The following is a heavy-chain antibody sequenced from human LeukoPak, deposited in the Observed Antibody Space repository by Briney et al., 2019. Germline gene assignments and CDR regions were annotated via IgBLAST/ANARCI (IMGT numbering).Heavy chain of an antibody. D-gene: IGHD3-10*01. V-gene: IGHV3-30-3*01. CDR2: ISYDGSNK. J-gene: IGHJ4*02. CDR3: ARTTTPHYYGSVSYAFVY. Sequence: GGSLRLSCAASGFTFSTYAMHWVRQGPGKGLEWVAVISYDGSNKYYADSVKGRFTISRDNSKNTLYLQMSSLSAEDTAVYYCARTTTPHYYGSVSYAFVYWGQGTLVTVPS. CDR1: GFTFSTYA.